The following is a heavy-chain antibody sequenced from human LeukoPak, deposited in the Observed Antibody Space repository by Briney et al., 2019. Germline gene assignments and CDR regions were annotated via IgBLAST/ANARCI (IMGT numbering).Heavy chain of an antibody. CDR3: AREEVVAATLGCYVY. D-gene: IGHD2-15*01. Sequence: ASVTVSCKASGYTFTGYYMHWVRQAPGQGLEWMGWINPNSGGRNYEQKFQGRVTMTRDTSISTAYMELSRLRSDDTAVYYCAREEVVAATLGCYVYWGQGTLVTVSS. CDR2: INPNSGGR. CDR1: GYTFTGYY. J-gene: IGHJ4*02. V-gene: IGHV1-2*02.